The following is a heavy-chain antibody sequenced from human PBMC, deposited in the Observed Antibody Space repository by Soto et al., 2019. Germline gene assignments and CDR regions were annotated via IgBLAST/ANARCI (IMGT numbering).Heavy chain of an antibody. V-gene: IGHV3-21*01. CDR1: GFTFISYS. J-gene: IGHJ4*02. D-gene: IGHD3-3*01. CDR3: ARDRSPFSEYYFDY. Sequence: GGSLRLSCAASGFTFISYSMNWVRQAPWKGLEWVSSISSSSSYIYYADSVKGRFTISRDNAKNSLYLQMNSLRAEDTAVYYCARDRSPFSEYYFDYWGQGTLVTVSS. CDR2: ISSSSSYI.